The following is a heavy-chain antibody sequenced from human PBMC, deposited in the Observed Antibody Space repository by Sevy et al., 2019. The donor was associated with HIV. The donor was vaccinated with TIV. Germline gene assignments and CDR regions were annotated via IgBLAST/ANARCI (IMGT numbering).Heavy chain of an antibody. CDR1: GGSMSSYF. D-gene: IGHD3-10*01. V-gene: IGHV4-59*01. J-gene: IGHJ4*02. CDR2: IYYTGTT. Sequence: SETLSLTCTVSGGSMSSYFWSWIRQPPGKGLEWIGYIYYTGTTNYSPSLKSRLTMSLDTSKNRFSLKLTAVTAADTAVYYCARDSVLSPRVFDSWGQGTLVTVSS. CDR3: ARDSVLSPRVFDS.